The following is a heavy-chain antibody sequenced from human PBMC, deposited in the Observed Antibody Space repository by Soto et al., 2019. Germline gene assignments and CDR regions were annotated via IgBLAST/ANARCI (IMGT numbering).Heavy chain of an antibody. CDR3: TKKLVGYCTGSSCYGAFDV. D-gene: IGHD2-15*01. Sequence: HPGGSLRLSCAASGFTLGDYAMSWVRQAPGKGLEWVSFIRSKIYGGTTEYAASVKDRFTISRDDSKSIAYLQMNSLKTEDTAVYYCTKKLVGYCTGSSCYGAFDVWGQGTMATVSS. CDR2: IRSKIYGGTT. V-gene: IGHV3-49*04. J-gene: IGHJ3*01. CDR1: GFTLGDYA.